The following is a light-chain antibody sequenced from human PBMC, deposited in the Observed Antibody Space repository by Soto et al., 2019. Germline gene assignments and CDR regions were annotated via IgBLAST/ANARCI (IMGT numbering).Light chain of an antibody. CDR2: EVV. J-gene: IGLJ1*01. CDR1: KNDIGVYDF. CDR3: KSYAGSNTYV. Sequence: QSVLTQPPSASGSPGQSVTISCTGTKNDIGVYDFVSWYQHHPGKAPRLIIYEVVQRPSGAPDRFSGSKSGNTASLTVSGLQAADEADYFCKSYAGSNTYVFGSGTKV. V-gene: IGLV2-8*01.